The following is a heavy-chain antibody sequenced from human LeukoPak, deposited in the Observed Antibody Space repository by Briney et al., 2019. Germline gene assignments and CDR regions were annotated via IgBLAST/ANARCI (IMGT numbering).Heavy chain of an antibody. Sequence: TGGSLRLSCAASGFTFSTYWMTWVRQAPGKGLEWVANIKQDGSEKYYVGSVKGRFTISRDNAKNSLYLQMNSLRAEDKAVYYCARDRHDYTHYFDYWGQGTLVTVSP. CDR3: ARDRHDYTHYFDY. CDR1: GFTFSTYW. CDR2: IKQDGSEK. V-gene: IGHV3-7*01. J-gene: IGHJ4*02. D-gene: IGHD4-11*01.